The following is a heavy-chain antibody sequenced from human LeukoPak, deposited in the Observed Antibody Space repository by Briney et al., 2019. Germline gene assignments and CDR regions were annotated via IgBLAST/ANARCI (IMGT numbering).Heavy chain of an antibody. CDR3: AKDLTVGATRGDWFDP. V-gene: IGHV3-7*01. CDR2: IKQDGSEK. D-gene: IGHD1-26*01. Sequence: GGSLRPSCAASGFTFSSYWMSWVRQAPGKGLEWVANIKQDGSEKYYVDSVKGRFTISRDNSKNTLYLQMNSLRAEDTAVYYCAKDLTVGATRGDWFDPWGQGTLVTVSS. J-gene: IGHJ5*02. CDR1: GFTFSSYW.